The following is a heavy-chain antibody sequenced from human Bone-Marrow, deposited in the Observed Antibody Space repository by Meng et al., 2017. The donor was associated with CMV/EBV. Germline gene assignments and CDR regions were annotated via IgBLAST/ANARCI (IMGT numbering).Heavy chain of an antibody. D-gene: IGHD2-8*02. CDR1: GYTFTGYY. CDR3: ARDMTTTWYWGSDS. Sequence: ASVKVSCKTSGYTFTGYYMHWVRQAPGQGLEWMGWINPQSGDTNYAQNFQGRVTLTRDTSISTAYMELSSLRSDDTAMYYCARDMTTTWYWGSDSWGQGTLVTFSS. J-gene: IGHJ4*02. CDR2: INPQSGDT. V-gene: IGHV1-2*02.